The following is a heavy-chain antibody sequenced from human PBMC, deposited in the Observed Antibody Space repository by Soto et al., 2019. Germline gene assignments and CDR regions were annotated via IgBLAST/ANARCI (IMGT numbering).Heavy chain of an antibody. V-gene: IGHV1-69*13. D-gene: IGHD2-15*01. CDR1: GGTFSGYA. CDR3: ARCDSCYGIGYYFDY. J-gene: IGHJ4*02. CDR2: IIPIFGTA. Sequence: GASVKVSCKASGGTFSGYAISWVRQAPGQGLEWMGGIIPIFGTANYAQKFQGRVTITADESTSTAYMELSSLRSEDTAVYYCARCDSCYGIGYYFDYWGQGTLVTVSS.